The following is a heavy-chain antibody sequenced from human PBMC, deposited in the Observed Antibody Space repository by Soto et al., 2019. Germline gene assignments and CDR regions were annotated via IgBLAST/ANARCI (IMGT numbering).Heavy chain of an antibody. CDR3: ARDMSGIYDFYNWFDP. Sequence: VQLVESGGGVVQPGRSLRLSCAASGFTFSSYGMHWVRQAPGKGLEWVAVIWYDGSNKYYADSVKGRFTISRDNSKNTLYLQMNSLRAEDTAVYYCARDMSGIYDFYNWFDPWGQGTLVTVSS. V-gene: IGHV3-33*01. J-gene: IGHJ5*02. D-gene: IGHD3-3*01. CDR1: GFTFSSYG. CDR2: IWYDGSNK.